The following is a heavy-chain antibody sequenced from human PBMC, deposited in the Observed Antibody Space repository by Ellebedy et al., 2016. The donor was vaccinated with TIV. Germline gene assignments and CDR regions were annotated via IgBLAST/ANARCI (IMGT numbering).Heavy chain of an antibody. J-gene: IGHJ4*02. CDR3: ARAMVRGVIDY. CDR1: SYSINNGYY. D-gene: IGHD3-10*01. Sequence: MPSETLSLTCSVSSYSINNGYYWGWIRQPPGKGLDWIGSIYRLGNTYYNPSLKSRVTISVDTSKNQFSLKLSSVTAADTAVYFCARAMVRGVIDYWGQGTLVTVSS. V-gene: IGHV4-38-2*02. CDR2: IYRLGNT.